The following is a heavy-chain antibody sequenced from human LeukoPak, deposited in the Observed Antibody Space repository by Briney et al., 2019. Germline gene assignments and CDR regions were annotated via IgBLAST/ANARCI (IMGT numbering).Heavy chain of an antibody. CDR2: IRYDGSNK. D-gene: IGHD6-13*01. CDR1: GFTFSSYG. V-gene: IGHV3-30*02. Sequence: TGGSLRLSWAASGFTFSSYGMHWVRQAPGKGLEWVAFIRYDGSNKYYADSVKGRFTISRDNSKNTLYLQMNSLRAEDTAVYYCARGTSISSHPPCDYWGQGTLVTVSS. CDR3: ARGTSISSHPPCDY. J-gene: IGHJ4*02.